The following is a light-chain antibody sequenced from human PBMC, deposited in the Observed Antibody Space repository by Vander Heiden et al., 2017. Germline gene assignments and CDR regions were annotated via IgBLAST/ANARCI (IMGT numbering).Light chain of an antibody. Sequence: DIQVTQSPSSLSASEGDRVTITCQASQDITKYISWFQQKPGKAPQLLIYDTSNVERGVPSRFSGSGSGSDFTFSISNVQPADIATYYCQQDDDLPWTFGQGTKVELK. CDR2: DTS. J-gene: IGKJ1*01. CDR1: QDITKY. CDR3: QQDDDLPWT. V-gene: IGKV1-33*01.